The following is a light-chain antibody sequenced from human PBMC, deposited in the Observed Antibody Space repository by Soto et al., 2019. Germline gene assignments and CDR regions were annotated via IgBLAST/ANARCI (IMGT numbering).Light chain of an antibody. CDR1: SSNIGNNY. CDR3: GTWDSSLSAGRV. Sequence: QSVLTQPPSVSAAPGQKVTISCSGSSSNIGNNYVSWYQQLPGTAPKLLIYDNNKRPSGIPDRFSGSKSGTSATLGITGLQTGYEADYYCGTWDSSLSAGRVFGTGTKVTVL. V-gene: IGLV1-51*01. J-gene: IGLJ1*01. CDR2: DNN.